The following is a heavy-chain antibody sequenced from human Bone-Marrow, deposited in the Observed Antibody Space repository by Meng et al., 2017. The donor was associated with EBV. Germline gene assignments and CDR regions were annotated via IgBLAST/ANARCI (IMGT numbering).Heavy chain of an antibody. CDR3: ARATSGWVEIYY. CDR2: IHYSGST. J-gene: IGHJ4*02. CDR1: GGSTSSGRYY. Sequence: GELQGPGPRLARTAATLSLPCSGSGGSTSSGRYYWSWTRKPPAKGLEWIGYIHYSGSTNYNPSLKSRVTISVDTSKNQFSLKLSSVTAAATAVYYCARATSGWVEIYYWGQGTLVTVSS. V-gene: IGHV4-61*01. D-gene: IGHD6-19*01.